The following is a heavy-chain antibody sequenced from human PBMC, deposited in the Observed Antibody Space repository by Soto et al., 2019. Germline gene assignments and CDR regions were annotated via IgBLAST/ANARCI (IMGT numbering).Heavy chain of an antibody. V-gene: IGHV2-5*02. D-gene: IGHD6-13*01. Sequence: QITLKESGPTLVKPTQTLTLTCTFSGFSLSTSGVGVGWIRQPPGKALEWLALIYWDDDKRYSPSLKSRLTITKDTAKNQVVLTMTNMDPVDTATYYCAHRLAGEQQLAGLYYYYYGMDVWGQGTTVTVSS. CDR1: GFSLSTSGVG. CDR2: IYWDDDK. J-gene: IGHJ6*02. CDR3: AHRLAGEQQLAGLYYYYYGMDV.